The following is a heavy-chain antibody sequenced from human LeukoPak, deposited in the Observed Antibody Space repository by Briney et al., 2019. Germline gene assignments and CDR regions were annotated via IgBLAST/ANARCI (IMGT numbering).Heavy chain of an antibody. CDR1: GFTFSSYG. D-gene: IGHD5-12*01. CDR2: IRYDGSNK. V-gene: IGHV3-30*02. CDR3: AKDLSVYSGFDY. Sequence: GGSLRLSCAASGFTFSSYGMHWVRQAPGKGLEWVAFIRYDGSNKYYADSVKGRFTISRDNSKNTLYLQMSSLRTEDTAVYYCAKDLSVYSGFDYWGQGTLVTVSS. J-gene: IGHJ4*02.